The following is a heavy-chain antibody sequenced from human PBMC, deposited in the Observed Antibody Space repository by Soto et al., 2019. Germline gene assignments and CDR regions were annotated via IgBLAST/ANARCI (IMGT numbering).Heavy chain of an antibody. J-gene: IGHJ5*02. V-gene: IGHV1-18*01. CDR3: ARVVGALGPWFDP. Sequence: QVQLVQSGAEVKKPGASVKVSCKASGYHFNSYTSSWVRQAPGQGLEWMGLIIAYNGNTNYAQKPQGRVTMTTDTSTSTAYMVLRILRSDVTAVYHCARVVGALGPWFDPWGQGTLVTVSS. CDR1: GYHFNSYT. CDR2: IIAYNGNT. D-gene: IGHD1-26*01.